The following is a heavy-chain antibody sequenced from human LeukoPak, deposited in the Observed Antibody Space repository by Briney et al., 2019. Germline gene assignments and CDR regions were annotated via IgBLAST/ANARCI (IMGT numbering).Heavy chain of an antibody. CDR1: GYTFTGYY. CDR2: INPNSGGT. Sequence: GASVKVSCKASGYTFTGYYMHWVRQAPGQGLEWMGWINPNSGGTNYAQKFQGRVTMTRDTSISTAYMELSRLRSDDTAVYYCARERQQLVGDNWFDPWGQGTLVTVSS. CDR3: ARERQQLVGDNWFDP. D-gene: IGHD6-13*01. J-gene: IGHJ5*02. V-gene: IGHV1-2*02.